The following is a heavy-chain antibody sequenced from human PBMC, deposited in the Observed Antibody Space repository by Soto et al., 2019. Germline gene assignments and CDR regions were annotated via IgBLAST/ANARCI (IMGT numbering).Heavy chain of an antibody. D-gene: IGHD3-22*01. CDR3: ARHKAFYYDNSGA. CDR2: IDPSDSYT. CDR1: GYRFTSYW. V-gene: IGHV5-10-1*01. J-gene: IGHJ5*02. Sequence: GESLKISCKGSGYRFTSYWISWVRQMPGKGLEWMGRIDPSDSYTNYSPSFQGHVTMSADKSINTAYPQWSSLKASDSAMYYCARHKAFYYDNSGAWGQGSLVTVSS.